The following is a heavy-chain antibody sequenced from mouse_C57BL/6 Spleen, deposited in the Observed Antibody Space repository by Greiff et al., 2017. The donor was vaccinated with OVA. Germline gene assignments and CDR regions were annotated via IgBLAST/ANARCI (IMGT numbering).Heavy chain of an antibody. J-gene: IGHJ4*01. V-gene: IGHV2-5*01. CDR1: GFSLTSYG. Sequence: QVQLQQSGPGLVQPSQSLSITCTVSGFSLTSYGVHWVRQSPGKGLEWLGVIWRGGSTDYNAAFMSRLSITKDNSKSQVFFKMNSLQADDTAIFYCAKEGLPPIGMDYWGQGTSVTVSS. CDR2: IWRGGST. CDR3: AKEGLPPIGMDY. D-gene: IGHD2-2*01.